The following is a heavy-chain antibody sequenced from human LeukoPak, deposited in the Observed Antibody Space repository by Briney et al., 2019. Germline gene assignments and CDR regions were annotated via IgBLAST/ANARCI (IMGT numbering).Heavy chain of an antibody. V-gene: IGHV3-21*01. D-gene: IGHD1-26*01. CDR3: ARDRLVGATTVLY. CDR2: ISSSGTYI. Sequence: GGSLRLSCAASGFTFSSYSMNWVRQAPGKGLEWVSSISSSGTYIYYADSVKGRFTISRDNAKKSLYLQVNSLRAEDTAVYYCARDRLVGATTVLYWSQGTLVTVSS. J-gene: IGHJ4*02. CDR1: GFTFSSYS.